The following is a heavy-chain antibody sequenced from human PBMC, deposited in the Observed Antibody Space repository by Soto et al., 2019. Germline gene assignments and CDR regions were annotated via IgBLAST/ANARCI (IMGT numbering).Heavy chain of an antibody. CDR2: VSHDGRNT. J-gene: IGHJ4*02. V-gene: IGHV3-30*18. Sequence: VQLVESGRGVVQPGRSLRLSCAASGFTFSDYAMHWVRQAPGKGLEWVAVVSHDGRNTHYTDSVKGRFTISRDSSKNTVSLEMTSLMAEETAVSYCAKGGRQGLVTSDFNYWCQGALVTVAS. CDR3: AKGGRQGLVTSDFNY. D-gene: IGHD6-19*01. CDR1: GFTFSDYA.